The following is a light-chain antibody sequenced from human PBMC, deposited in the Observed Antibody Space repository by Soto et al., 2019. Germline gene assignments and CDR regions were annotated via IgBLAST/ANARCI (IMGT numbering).Light chain of an antibody. Sequence: QTVVTQSPSASASLGASVRLTCTLRSGHARNSIVWHQQQPEKGPRFFMKLNSDGSHNKGDGIPDRFSGSSSGAERYLTISSLQSEDETDYHCQTLGTGIWVFGGGTKLTVL. CDR3: QTLGTGIWV. J-gene: IGLJ3*02. CDR1: SGHARNS. CDR2: LNSDGSH. V-gene: IGLV4-69*01.